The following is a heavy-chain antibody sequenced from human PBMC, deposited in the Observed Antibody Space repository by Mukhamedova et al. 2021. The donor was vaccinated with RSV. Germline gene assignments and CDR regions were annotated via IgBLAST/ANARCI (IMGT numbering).Heavy chain of an antibody. J-gene: IGHJ4*02. D-gene: IGHD2-15*01. CDR2: GTER. CDR3: ATLGGILGYCSGGTCYKSDF. V-gene: IGHV3-7*01. Sequence: GTERNYVDSVKGRFTISRDNAKNSLYLQMNSLRVEDTAVYYYATLGGILGYCSGGTCYKSDFWGQGTLVTVSS.